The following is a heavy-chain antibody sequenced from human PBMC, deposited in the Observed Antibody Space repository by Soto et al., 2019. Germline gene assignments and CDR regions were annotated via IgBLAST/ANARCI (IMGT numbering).Heavy chain of an antibody. Sequence: GGSLRLSCAASGFTFSSYAMSWVRQAPGKGLEWVSAISGSGGSTYYADSVKGRFTISRDNSKNTLYLQMNSLRDEDKAGNYIAKELRSGVWNYYYYYGMDVWGQGTTVTVSS. CDR2: ISGSGGST. D-gene: IGHD2-8*01. V-gene: IGHV3-23*01. CDR1: GFTFSSYA. CDR3: AKELRSGVWNYYYYYGMDV. J-gene: IGHJ6*02.